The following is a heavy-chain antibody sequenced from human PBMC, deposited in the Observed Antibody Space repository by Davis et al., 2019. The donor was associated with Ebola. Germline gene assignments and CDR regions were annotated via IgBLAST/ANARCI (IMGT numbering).Heavy chain of an antibody. J-gene: IGHJ4*02. Sequence: PGGSLRLSCKGSGYSFSNFWIGWVRQMPGKGLEWMGIIYPGDSDTRYSPSFQGQVTISADKSIATAYLQWSSLKASDTAMYYCARLLPYADLRRFYLDYWGQGTLVTVSS. CDR3: ARLLPYADLRRFYLDY. D-gene: IGHD3/OR15-3a*01. CDR2: IYPGDSDT. CDR1: GYSFSNFW. V-gene: IGHV5-51*01.